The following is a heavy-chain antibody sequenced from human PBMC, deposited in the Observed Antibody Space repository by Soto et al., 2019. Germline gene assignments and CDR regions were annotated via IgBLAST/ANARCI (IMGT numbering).Heavy chain of an antibody. CDR3: ARAGDVPYYSYRMDV. CDR2: ISGYDGRT. CDR1: GYTFTRYG. D-gene: IGHD2-21*02. Sequence: QVHLVQSGAEVKKPGASVKVSCKTSGYTFTRYGISWVRQAPGQGLEWMGWISGYDGRTNFAQKVQDRGTMTTDTSTSTGYMELRSLSSDDTAVYYCARAGDVPYYSYRMDVWGQGPTVTVSS. V-gene: IGHV1-18*01. J-gene: IGHJ6*02.